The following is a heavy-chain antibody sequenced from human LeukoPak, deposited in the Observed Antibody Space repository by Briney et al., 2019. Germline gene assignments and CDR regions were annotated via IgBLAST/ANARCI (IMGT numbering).Heavy chain of an antibody. D-gene: IGHD4-17*01. Sequence: PGGSLRLSCAASGFTFSSYWMSWVRQAPGKGLEWVANIKQDGSEKYYVDSVKGRFTISRDNAKNSLYLQMNSLRAEDTAVYYCARVLNVEMSYGDYVRWGQGTLVTVSS. CDR1: GFTFSSYW. J-gene: IGHJ4*02. CDR3: ARVLNVEMSYGDYVR. CDR2: IKQDGSEK. V-gene: IGHV3-7*01.